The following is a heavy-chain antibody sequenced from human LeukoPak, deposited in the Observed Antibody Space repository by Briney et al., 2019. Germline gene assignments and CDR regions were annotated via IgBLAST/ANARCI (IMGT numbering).Heavy chain of an antibody. CDR1: GFTFSTYA. D-gene: IGHD6-19*01. J-gene: IGHJ4*02. V-gene: IGHV3-30-3*01. CDR2: ISYDGGNK. Sequence: PGGSLRLSCAASGFTFSTYAMHWVRQAPGKGLEWVAVISYDGGNKYYADSVKGRFTISRDNSKNTLYLQMNSLRAEDTAVYYCARDVVAVAGTKVPDYWGQGTLATVSS. CDR3: ARDVVAVAGTKVPDY.